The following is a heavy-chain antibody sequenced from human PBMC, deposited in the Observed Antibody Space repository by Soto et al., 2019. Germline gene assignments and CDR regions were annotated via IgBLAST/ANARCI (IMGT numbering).Heavy chain of an antibody. D-gene: IGHD5-12*01. Sequence: SETLSLTCTVSGGSVSSYYWSWIRQPPGKGLEWIGYIYYSGSTNYNPSLKSRVTISVDTSKNQFSLKLSSVTAADTAVYYCARPLYSGYDYILDPWGQGTLVTVSS. CDR3: ARPLYSGYDYILDP. CDR2: IYYSGST. CDR1: GGSVSSYY. V-gene: IGHV4-59*08. J-gene: IGHJ5*02.